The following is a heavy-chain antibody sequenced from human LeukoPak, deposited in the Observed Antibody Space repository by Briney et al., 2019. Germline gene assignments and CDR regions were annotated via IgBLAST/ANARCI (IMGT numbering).Heavy chain of an antibody. CDR2: ISYDGSIK. J-gene: IGHJ4*02. Sequence: GGSLRLSCAASGFTFITYGMHWVRQAPGKGLEWVAVISYDGSIKYYADSVKGRFTISRDNSKNALYLQMNSLRGEDTAVYYCAKDRARSHPYDTSGLTPNDYWGQGTLVTVSS. CDR3: AKDRARSHPYDTSGLTPNDY. D-gene: IGHD3-22*01. CDR1: GFTFITYG. V-gene: IGHV3-30*18.